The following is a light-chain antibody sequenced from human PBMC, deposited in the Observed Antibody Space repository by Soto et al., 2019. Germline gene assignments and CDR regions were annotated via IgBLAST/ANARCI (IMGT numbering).Light chain of an antibody. CDR1: SSNIGAGYA. J-gene: IGLJ3*02. V-gene: IGLV1-40*01. CDR3: QSCDSSLSAWV. CDR2: GNN. Sequence: QSVLTQPPSVSGAPGQRVTISCAGSSSNIGAGYAVHWYQQLPGTAPKLLIFGNNNRPSGVPDRFSGSRSDSSASLAITGLQADDEADYFCQSCDSSLSAWVFGGGTQLTVL.